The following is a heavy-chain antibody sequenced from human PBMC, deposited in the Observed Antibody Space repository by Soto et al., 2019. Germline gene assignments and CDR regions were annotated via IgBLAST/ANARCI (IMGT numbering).Heavy chain of an antibody. D-gene: IGHD6-13*01. V-gene: IGHV4-39*01. CDR2: IYGTGNT. J-gene: IGHJ6*02. CDR1: GGSITSSFY. Sequence: QLQLQESGPGLVKPSETLSLSCTVSGGSITSSFYWGWIRQPPGKGLEWIGSIYGTGNTYYNPSPKGRVIISADTSKNQFSLNLISVTAADTAVYYCTSSSRYSTDVWGQGATVTVSS. CDR3: TSSSRYSTDV.